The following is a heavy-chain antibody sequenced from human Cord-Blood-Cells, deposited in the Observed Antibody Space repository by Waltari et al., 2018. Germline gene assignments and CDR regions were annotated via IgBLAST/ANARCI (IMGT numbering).Heavy chain of an antibody. CDR1: GFTVSSNY. V-gene: IGHV3-53*01. D-gene: IGHD5-12*01. CDR3: ARDLPSGGYDDY. Sequence: EVQLVESGGGLIQPGGSLRLSCAASGFTVSSNYMSWVRQAPGTGLEWVSVISSGGSTYYADSVKGRFTISRDNSTNTLYLQMNSLRAEDTAVYYCARDLPSGGYDDYWGQGTLVTVSS. CDR2: ISSGGST. J-gene: IGHJ4*02.